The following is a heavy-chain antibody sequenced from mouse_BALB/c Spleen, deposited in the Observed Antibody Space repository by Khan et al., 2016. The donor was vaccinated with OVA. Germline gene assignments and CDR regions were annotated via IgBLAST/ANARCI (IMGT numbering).Heavy chain of an antibody. J-gene: IGHJ3*01. V-gene: IGHV1-77*01. CDR1: GYIFTDYN. CDR2: IYPGSDNT. CDR3: TREWAAWFPY. Sequence: QVQLQQSGAELARPGASVKLSCKASGYIFTDYNINWMRQRTGQGLEWIGEIYPGSDNTYYNERFKGKATLTVDKSSSTAYMRLSSLTSEDSAVYFCTREWAAWFPYWGQGTLVTVSA.